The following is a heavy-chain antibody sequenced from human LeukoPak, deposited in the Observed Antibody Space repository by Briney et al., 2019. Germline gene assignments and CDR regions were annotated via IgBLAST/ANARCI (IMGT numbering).Heavy chain of an antibody. J-gene: IGHJ5*02. D-gene: IGHD4-17*01. V-gene: IGHV4-30-4*01. Sequence: PSQTLSLTCTVSGGSLSSGDYFWSWIRQPPGKGLEWIGYIRYSGSTYYNPSLKSRVSISVGTSKNQFSLKLSSVTAADTAVYYCARGDDYGDQGYLDPWGQGTLVTVSS. CDR2: IRYSGST. CDR3: ARGDDYGDQGYLDP. CDR1: GGSLSSGDYF.